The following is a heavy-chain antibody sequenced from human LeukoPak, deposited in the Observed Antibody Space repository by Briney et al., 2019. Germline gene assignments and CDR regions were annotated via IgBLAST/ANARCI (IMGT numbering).Heavy chain of an antibody. J-gene: IGHJ6*03. CDR2: ISYDGSNK. V-gene: IGHV3-30-3*01. Sequence: GGSLRLSCTASGFTFITYALHWVRQAPGKGLEWVAVISYDGSNKYYADSVKGRFTISRDNSKSTLYLQMNSLRAEDTAVYYCAKEPYCSSTSCYYCYYMDVWGKGTTVTVSS. D-gene: IGHD2-2*01. CDR1: GFTFITYA. CDR3: AKEPYCSSTSCYYCYYMDV.